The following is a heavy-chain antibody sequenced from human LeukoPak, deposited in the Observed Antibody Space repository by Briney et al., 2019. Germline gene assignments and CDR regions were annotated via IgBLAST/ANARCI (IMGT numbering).Heavy chain of an antibody. CDR2: IYTSGST. D-gene: IGHD4-17*01. Sequence: SETLSLTCTVSGGSISSYYWSWIRQPAGNGLEWIGRIYTSGSTNYNPSLKSRVTMSVDTSKNQFSLKLSSVTTADTAVYYCARATVTGFHFDYWGQGTLVTVSS. J-gene: IGHJ4*02. CDR1: GGSISSYY. V-gene: IGHV4-4*07. CDR3: ARATVTGFHFDY.